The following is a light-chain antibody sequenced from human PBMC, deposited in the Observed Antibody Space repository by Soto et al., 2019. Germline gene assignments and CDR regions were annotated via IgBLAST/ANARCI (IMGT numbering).Light chain of an antibody. CDR3: CSYAGSYTEI. CDR2: DVT. CDR1: SSDVGGYNY. V-gene: IGLV2-11*01. J-gene: IGLJ2*01. Sequence: QSALTQPPSASGSPGQSVTISCTGTSSDVGGYNYVSWYQQHPGKVPKVLIYDVTKRPSGVPDRFSGSKSGNRASLTISGLQAEDEADYYCCSYAGSYTEIFGRGTKLTVL.